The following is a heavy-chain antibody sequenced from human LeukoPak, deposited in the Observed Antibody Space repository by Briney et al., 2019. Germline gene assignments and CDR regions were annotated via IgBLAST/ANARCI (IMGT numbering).Heavy chain of an antibody. CDR3: ARDPGHQLLLYYFDY. CDR1: GYTFTGYY. D-gene: IGHD2-2*01. CDR2: INPNSGGT. J-gene: IGHJ4*02. Sequence: ASVKVSSKASGYTFTGYYMHWVRQAPGQGLEWMGWINPNSGGTNYARKFQGRVTMTRDTSISTAYMELSRLRSDDTAVYYCARDPGHQLLLYYFDYWGQGTLVTVTS. V-gene: IGHV1-2*02.